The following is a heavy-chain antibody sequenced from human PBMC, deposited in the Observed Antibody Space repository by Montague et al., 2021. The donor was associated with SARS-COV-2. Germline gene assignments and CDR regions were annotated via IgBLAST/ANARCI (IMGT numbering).Heavy chain of an antibody. D-gene: IGHD6-13*01. J-gene: IGHJ4*02. CDR1: GGSVSSGGYY. Sequence: SETRSLTCTVSGGSVSSGGYYWSWIRQPPGKGLEWIGYIYYSGSTNYNPSLKSRVTISLDTSKNQFSLKLTSVTAADTAVYYCARVSLAAAAKTCDYWGQGTMVTVSS. CDR3: ARVSLAAAAKTCDY. CDR2: IYYSGST. V-gene: IGHV4-61*08.